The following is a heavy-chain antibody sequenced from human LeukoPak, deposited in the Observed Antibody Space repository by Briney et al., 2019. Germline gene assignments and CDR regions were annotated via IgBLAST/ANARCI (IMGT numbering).Heavy chain of an antibody. CDR3: AKGGHADGFSFDY. J-gene: IGHJ4*02. D-gene: IGHD3-10*01. CDR2: ISWNSGSI. Sequence: GGSLRLSCAASGFTFDDYAMHWVRQAPGKGLEWVSGISWNSGSIGYADSVKGRFTISRDNAKNSLYLQMNSLRAEDTALYYCAKGGHADGFSFDYWGQGTLVTVSS. V-gene: IGHV3-9*01. CDR1: GFTFDDYA.